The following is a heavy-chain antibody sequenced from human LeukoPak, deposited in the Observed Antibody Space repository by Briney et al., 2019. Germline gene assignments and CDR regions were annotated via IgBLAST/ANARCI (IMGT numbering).Heavy chain of an antibody. CDR2: ISAYSGNT. D-gene: IGHD1/OR15-1a*01. V-gene: IGHV1-18*01. Sequence: ASVKVSCKASGYTFTSYGISWVRQAPGQGLEWMGWISAYSGNTNYAQKLQGRVTMTTDTSTSTAYMELRSLRSDDTAVYYCARDLGRATQQPYYYYYGMDVWGQGTTVTVSS. CDR1: GYTFTSYG. CDR3: ARDLGRATQQPYYYYYGMDV. J-gene: IGHJ6*02.